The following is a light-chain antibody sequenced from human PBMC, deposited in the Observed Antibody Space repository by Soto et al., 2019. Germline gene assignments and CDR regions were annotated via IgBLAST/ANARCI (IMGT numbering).Light chain of an antibody. Sequence: EIVLTQSPGTLSLSPGERATLSCRASQSVSSSYLAWYQQKPGHAPRLLIYCAYSRATDIPDRFSGSGSGTDFTLTISRLEPEDFAVYYCQKYGSSPGTFGQGTKVEIK. V-gene: IGKV3-20*01. CDR2: CAY. J-gene: IGKJ1*01. CDR1: QSVSSSY. CDR3: QKYGSSPGT.